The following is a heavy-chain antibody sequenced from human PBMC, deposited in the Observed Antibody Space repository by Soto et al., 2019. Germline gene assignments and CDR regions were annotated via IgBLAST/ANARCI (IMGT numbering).Heavy chain of an antibody. CDR2: INAGNGNT. D-gene: IGHD6-19*01. V-gene: IGHV1-3*01. CDR3: AREATSSSGWFRVDPHVAALVNWFDP. Sequence: GASVTVSCKASGYTFTSYAMHWVRQAPGQRLEWMGWINAGNGNTKYSQKFQGRVTITRDTSASTAYMELSSLRSEDTAVYYCAREATSSSGWFRVDPHVAALVNWFDPWGQGTLVTVSS. J-gene: IGHJ5*02. CDR1: GYTFTSYA.